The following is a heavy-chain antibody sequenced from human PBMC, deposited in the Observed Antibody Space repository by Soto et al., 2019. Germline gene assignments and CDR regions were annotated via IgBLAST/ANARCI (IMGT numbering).Heavy chain of an antibody. J-gene: IGHJ4*02. CDR2: IYSGGST. V-gene: IGHV3-53*01. CDR3: ARSGYSYGPFDY. CDR1: GFTVSSTY. Sequence: GGSLRLSCAASGFTVSSTYMSWVRQAPGKGLERVSVIYSGGSTYYADSVKGRFTISRDNSKNTLYLQMNNLRAEDTAVYYCARSGYSYGPFDYWGQGTLVTVSS. D-gene: IGHD5-18*01.